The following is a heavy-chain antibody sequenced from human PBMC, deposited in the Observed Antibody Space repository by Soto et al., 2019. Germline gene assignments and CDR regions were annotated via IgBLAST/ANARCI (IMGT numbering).Heavy chain of an antibody. CDR2: ISGSGGTT. CDR1: GFTFSNYA. CDR3: AKGGPWFGELSPMAY. J-gene: IGHJ4*02. V-gene: IGHV3-23*01. D-gene: IGHD3-10*01. Sequence: PGGSLRLSCAASGFTFSNYAMTWARQDPGKGLEWISAISGSGGTTYYAASVKGRFTLSRDNFRSTLYLQMSSLRAEDTALYFCAKGGPWFGELSPMAYWGQGTLVTVSS.